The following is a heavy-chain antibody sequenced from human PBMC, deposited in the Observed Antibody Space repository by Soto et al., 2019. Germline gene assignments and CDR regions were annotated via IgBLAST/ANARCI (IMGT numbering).Heavy chain of an antibody. CDR3: VRDGKRGYDFDY. Sequence: GGSLRLSCVASGFFLRDFGMHWVRQAPGKGLEWVSVIWYVGSNTYQGESVKGRFTMSRDISKNTLYLQMDSLRPEDTAVYYCVRDGKRGYDFDYWGQGTLVTVSS. V-gene: IGHV3-33*01. CDR2: IWYVGSNT. D-gene: IGHD1-1*01. CDR1: GFFLRDFG. J-gene: IGHJ4*02.